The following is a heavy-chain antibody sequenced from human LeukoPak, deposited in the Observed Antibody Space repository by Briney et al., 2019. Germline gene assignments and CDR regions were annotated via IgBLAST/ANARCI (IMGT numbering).Heavy chain of an antibody. J-gene: IGHJ5*02. Sequence: SETLSLTCTVSGGSISSSSYYWRWIRQPPGKGLEWIGSIYYSGSTNYNPSLKSRVTLSVDTSKNQFSLKLRSVTAADTAVYYCARGCGGDCYHGYGWFDPWGQGTLVTVSS. CDR1: GGSISSSSYY. D-gene: IGHD2-21*01. CDR2: IYYSGST. V-gene: IGHV4-39*07. CDR3: ARGCGGDCYHGYGWFDP.